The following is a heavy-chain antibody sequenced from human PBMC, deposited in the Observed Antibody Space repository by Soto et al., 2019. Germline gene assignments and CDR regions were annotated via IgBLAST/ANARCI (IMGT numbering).Heavy chain of an antibody. D-gene: IGHD4-17*01. J-gene: IGHJ5*02. Sequence: QVQLVQSGAEVKKPGASVKVSCKASGYTFTSYDVNWVRQVSGQGLEWMGWMNPNSGNTGYAQKFQGRVTMTRNTSISTAYMELSSLRCGDTAVYCCARAYGDYVRWFDPWGQGTLVTVSS. CDR1: GYTFTSYD. CDR3: ARAYGDYVRWFDP. V-gene: IGHV1-8*01. CDR2: MNPNSGNT.